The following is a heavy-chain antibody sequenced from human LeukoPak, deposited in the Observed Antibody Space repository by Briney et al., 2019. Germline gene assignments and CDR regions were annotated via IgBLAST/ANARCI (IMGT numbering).Heavy chain of an antibody. D-gene: IGHD2-2*01. Sequence: GGSLRLSCAASGFTFSSYGMHWVRQAPGKGLEWVAYIQYDGSNEQYADSVKGRFTISRDNSKNTLFLHMNSLRAEDTAVYYCAKASSTHCFDYWGQGTLVTVSS. CDR2: IQYDGSNE. CDR1: GFTFSSYG. CDR3: AKASSTHCFDY. J-gene: IGHJ4*02. V-gene: IGHV3-30*02.